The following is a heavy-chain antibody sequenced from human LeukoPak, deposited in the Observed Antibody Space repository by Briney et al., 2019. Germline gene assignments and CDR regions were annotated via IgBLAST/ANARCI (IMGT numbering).Heavy chain of an antibody. V-gene: IGHV3-7*03. Sequence: GGSLRLSCAASGFTFSYYWMSWVRQAPGKGLEWVANIKQDGSEEYYVDSMKGRFTISRDNAKNSLYLQMNSLRAEDTAVYYCASKGCTGGNCKHYFDYWGQGTLVTVAS. CDR1: GFTFSYYW. CDR3: ASKGCTGGNCKHYFDY. J-gene: IGHJ4*02. D-gene: IGHD2-8*02. CDR2: IKQDGSEE.